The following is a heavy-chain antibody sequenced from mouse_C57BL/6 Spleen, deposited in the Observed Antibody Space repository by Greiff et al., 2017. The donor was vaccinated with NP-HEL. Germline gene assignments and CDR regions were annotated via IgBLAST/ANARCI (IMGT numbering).Heavy chain of an antibody. J-gene: IGHJ1*03. CDR1: GFTFSDAW. V-gene: IGHV6-6*01. CDR2: IRNKANNHAT. Sequence: EVKLMESGGGLVQPGGSMKLSCAASGFTFSDAWMDWVRQSPEKGLEWVAEIRNKANNHATYYAESVKGRFTISRDDSKSSVYLQMNSLRSEDTGIYYCTRLCDYGSSPFCDFDDWGTGTTVTVSS. CDR3: TRLCDYGSSPFCDFDD. D-gene: IGHD1-1*01.